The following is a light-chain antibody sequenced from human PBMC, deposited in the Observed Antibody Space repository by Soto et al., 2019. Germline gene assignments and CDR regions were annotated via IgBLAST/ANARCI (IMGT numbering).Light chain of an antibody. V-gene: IGKV3-11*01. CDR3: QQRSNWPPVYT. CDR1: QSVSSD. Sequence: EIVLTQSPATLSLSPGERATLSCRASQSVSSDLAWYQQKTGQAPRLLIYDASNRATGIPARFSGSGSGTDFTLTISSLEPEDFAVYYCQQRSNWPPVYTFGQGTKLEIK. J-gene: IGKJ2*01. CDR2: DAS.